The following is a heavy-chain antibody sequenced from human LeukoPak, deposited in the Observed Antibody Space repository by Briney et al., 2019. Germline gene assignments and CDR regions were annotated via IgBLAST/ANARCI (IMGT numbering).Heavy chain of an antibody. CDR1: GLSFSTHW. D-gene: IGHD3-3*01. V-gene: IGHV3-7*01. Sequence: GGSLRPSCAASGLSFSTHWMSWVRLAPGKGPEWVANIKYNGSEKYYVDSVNGRFTISRDNAKNCLYLQMNILRADDTAVYYCASGFLYDFWSGHFWGQGTLVTVSS. CDR3: ASGFLYDFWSGHF. J-gene: IGHJ4*02. CDR2: IKYNGSEK.